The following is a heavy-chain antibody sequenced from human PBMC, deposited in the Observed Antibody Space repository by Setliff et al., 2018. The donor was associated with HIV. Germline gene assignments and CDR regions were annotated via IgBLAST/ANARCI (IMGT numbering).Heavy chain of an antibody. Sequence: ASVQVSCKASGYIFPSYYMHWLRQVPGQGLEWMGIVEPSGGSTHYAQKFEGRVTMTRETSTSTFHMELSSLTSEDRAIYYCARDGRAVTSLMVVVSFKNCMDVWGQGTTVTVSS. J-gene: IGHJ6*02. D-gene: IGHD3-22*01. CDR1: GYIFPSYY. CDR2: VEPSGGST. CDR3: ARDGRAVTSLMVVVSFKNCMDV. V-gene: IGHV1-46*01.